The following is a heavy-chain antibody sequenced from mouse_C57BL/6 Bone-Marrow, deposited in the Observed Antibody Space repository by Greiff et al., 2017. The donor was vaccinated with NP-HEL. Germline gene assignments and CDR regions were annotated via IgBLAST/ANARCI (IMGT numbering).Heavy chain of an antibody. CDR1: GYTFTDYN. V-gene: IGHV1-18*01. Sequence: VQLQQSGPELVKPGASVKIPCKASGYTFTDYNMDWVKQSHGKSLEWIGDINPNNGGTIYNQKFKGKATLTVDKSSSTAYMQLRSLTSEDTAVYYCARRIDGGSSDAMDCWGKGTSVTVSS. CDR2: INPNNGGT. J-gene: IGHJ4*01. CDR3: ARRIDGGSSDAMDC. D-gene: IGHD1-1*02.